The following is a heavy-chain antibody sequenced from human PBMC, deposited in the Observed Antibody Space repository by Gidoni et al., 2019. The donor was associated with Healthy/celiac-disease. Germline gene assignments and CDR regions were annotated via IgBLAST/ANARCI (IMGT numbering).Heavy chain of an antibody. CDR1: GFPFSSYA. Sequence: QVQLLESGGGVVQPGRSLRLPSPASGFPFSSYAMHWVRQAPGKGLQWVAVISYDGSNKYYADSVKGRFTISRDNSKNTLYLQMNSLRAEDTAVYYCARVRWELSCFDYWGQGTLVTVSS. CDR3: ARVRWELSCFDY. D-gene: IGHD1-26*01. CDR2: ISYDGSNK. J-gene: IGHJ4*02. V-gene: IGHV3-30-3*01.